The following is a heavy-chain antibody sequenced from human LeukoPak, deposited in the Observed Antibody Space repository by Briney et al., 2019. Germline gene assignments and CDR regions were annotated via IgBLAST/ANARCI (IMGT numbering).Heavy chain of an antibody. D-gene: IGHD1-26*01. V-gene: IGHV3-20*04. CDR3: ARDLDSGSSGASDI. CDR1: GFTFDDYG. Sequence: PGGSLRLSCAASGFTFDDYGMSWVRQAPGKGLEWVSGINWNGGSTGYADSVKGRFTISRDNAKNSLYLQMNSLRAEDTALYYGARDLDSGSSGASDIWGQGTMVTVSS. CDR2: INWNGGST. J-gene: IGHJ3*02.